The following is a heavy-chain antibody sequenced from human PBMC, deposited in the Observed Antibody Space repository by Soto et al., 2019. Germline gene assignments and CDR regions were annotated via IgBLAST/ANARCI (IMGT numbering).Heavy chain of an antibody. CDR2: INHSGST. J-gene: IGHJ3*02. V-gene: IGHV4-34*01. Sequence: SETLSLTCAVYGGSFSGYYWSWIRQPPGKGLEWIGEINHSGSTNYNPSLKSRVTISVDTSKNQFSLKLSSVTAADTAVYYCARGRVGAMITFLGAFAIRAQGTSVPVSS. CDR1: GGSFSGYY. D-gene: IGHD3-16*01. CDR3: ARGRVGAMITFLGAFAI.